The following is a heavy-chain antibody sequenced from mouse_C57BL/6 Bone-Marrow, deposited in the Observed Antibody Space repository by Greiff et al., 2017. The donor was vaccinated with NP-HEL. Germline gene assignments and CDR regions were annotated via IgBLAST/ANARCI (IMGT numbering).Heavy chain of an antibody. J-gene: IGHJ2*01. V-gene: IGHV1-82*01. D-gene: IGHD1-1*01. Sequence: QVQLQQSGPELVKPGASVKISCKASGYAFSSSWMNWVKQRPGKGLEWIGRIYPGDGDTNYNGKFKGKATLTADKSSSTAYMQLSILTSEDSAVYFCATYYLDYWGQGTTLTVSS. CDR1: GYAFSSSW. CDR3: ATYYLDY. CDR2: IYPGDGDT.